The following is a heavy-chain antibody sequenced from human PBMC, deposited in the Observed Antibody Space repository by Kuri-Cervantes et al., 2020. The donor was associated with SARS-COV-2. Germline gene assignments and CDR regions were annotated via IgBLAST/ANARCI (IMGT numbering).Heavy chain of an antibody. CDR2: ISYDGSNK. Sequence: GESLKISCAASGFTFSSYAMHWVRQAPGKGLEWVAVISYDGSNKYYADSVKGRFTISRDNSKNTLYLQMNSLRAEDTAVYYCAKLVSGTTPFDHWGQGSLVTVSS. CDR3: AKLVSGTTPFDH. V-gene: IGHV3-30*01. D-gene: IGHD1-7*01. CDR1: GFTFSSYA. J-gene: IGHJ4*02.